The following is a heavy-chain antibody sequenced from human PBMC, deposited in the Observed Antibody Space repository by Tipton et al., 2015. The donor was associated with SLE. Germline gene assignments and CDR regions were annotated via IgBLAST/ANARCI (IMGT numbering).Heavy chain of an antibody. CDR1: GYSISSGYY. CDR3: ARVVAAVDYYYYYTDV. J-gene: IGHJ6*03. D-gene: IGHD6-13*01. CDR2: IFHSGST. V-gene: IGHV4-38-2*02. Sequence: TLSLTCTVSGYSISSGYYWGWIRQPPGKGLGWIASIFHSGSTYFNPSLKSRVTISVDTSKNQFSLDLSSVSAADTAVYYCARVVAAVDYYYYYTDVWGKGTTVTVSS.